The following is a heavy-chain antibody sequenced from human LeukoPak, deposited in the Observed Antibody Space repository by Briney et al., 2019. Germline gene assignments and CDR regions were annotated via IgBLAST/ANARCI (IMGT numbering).Heavy chain of an antibody. J-gene: IGHJ4*02. CDR3: ATALGYCSGGSCPNY. CDR2: FDPEDGET. CDR1: GYTLTELS. V-gene: IGHV1-24*01. Sequence: GASVKVSCKVSGYTLTELSMHWVRQAPGKGLEWMGGFDPEDGETIYAQKFQGRVTMTEDTSTDTAYMELSSLRSEDTAVYYCATALGYCSGGSCPNYWGQGTLVTVSS. D-gene: IGHD2-15*01.